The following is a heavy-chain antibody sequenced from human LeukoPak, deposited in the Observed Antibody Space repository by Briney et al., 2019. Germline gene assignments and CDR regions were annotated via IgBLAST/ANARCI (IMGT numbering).Heavy chain of an antibody. CDR1: GGSFSTYY. D-gene: IGHD6-13*01. V-gene: IGHV4-34*01. CDR3: ASTGDSSSSNWFAP. Sequence: SETLSPTCAVYGGSFSTYYWSWIRQPPGKGLEWIGEINHSGSTNYNPSLKSQVTISVDTSKNQFSLKLSSVTAADTAAYYCASTGDSSSSNWFAPWGQGTLVTVSS. J-gene: IGHJ5*02. CDR2: INHSGST.